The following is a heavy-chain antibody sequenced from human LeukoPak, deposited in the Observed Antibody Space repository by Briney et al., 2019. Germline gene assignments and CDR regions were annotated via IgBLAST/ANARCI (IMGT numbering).Heavy chain of an antibody. J-gene: IGHJ6*02. Sequence: PGGSLRLSCAASGFIFSTYAMHWVSQAPGKGLGRVAVIAYDGINKYYADSVKGRFIISRDNSKNTLYLQMNNLRVEDTAVYYCTRDLMDYDVSTGLHHYYMDVWGQGTTVTVSS. CDR2: IAYDGINK. D-gene: IGHD3-9*01. V-gene: IGHV3-30-3*01. CDR1: GFIFSTYA. CDR3: TRDLMDYDVSTGLHHYYMDV.